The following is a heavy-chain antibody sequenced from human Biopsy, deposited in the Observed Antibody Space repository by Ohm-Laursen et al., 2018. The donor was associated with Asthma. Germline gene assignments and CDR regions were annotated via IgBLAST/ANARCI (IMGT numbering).Heavy chain of an antibody. CDR3: AKDGVTTVTTTAFDM. J-gene: IGHJ3*02. CDR2: ISWNSGRI. D-gene: IGHD4-17*01. V-gene: IGHV3-9*01. Sequence: SLRLSCAAPGFTFDDYAMHWVRQAPGKGLEWVSGISWNSGRIGYADSVKGRFTISRDNAKNSLYLQMNSLRPEDTALYYCAKDGVTTVTTTAFDMWGQGTMVTVAS. CDR1: GFTFDDYA.